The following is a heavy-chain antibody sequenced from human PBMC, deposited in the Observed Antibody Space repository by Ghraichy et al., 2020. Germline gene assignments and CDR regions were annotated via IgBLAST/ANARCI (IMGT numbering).Heavy chain of an antibody. CDR2: IYHSGNT. CDR3: ARGLLYGGSLEFDY. CDR1: GGSISSGSYF. Sequence: SETLSLTCAVSGGSISSGSYFWSWIRQPPGKGLQWIGYIYHSGNTYYNPSLKSRVTISVDRSKNQFSLKLTSVTAADTAVYYCARGLLYGGSLEFDYWGQGTLVTVSS. D-gene: IGHD4-23*01. J-gene: IGHJ4*02. V-gene: IGHV4-30-2*01.